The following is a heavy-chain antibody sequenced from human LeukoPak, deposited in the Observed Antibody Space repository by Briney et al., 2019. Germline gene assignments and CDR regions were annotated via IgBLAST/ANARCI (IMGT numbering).Heavy chain of an antibody. D-gene: IGHD6-13*01. CDR3: ARDEGRSSWYLFYYYYMDV. CDR2: INPNSGGT. Sequence: ASVKVSCKASGYTLTGYYMHWVRQAPGQGLEWMGWINPNSGGTNYAQKFQGRVTMTRDMSISTAYLELSRLRSDDTAVYYCARDEGRSSWYLFYYYYMDVWGKGTTVTVSS. V-gene: IGHV1-2*02. CDR1: GYTLTGYY. J-gene: IGHJ6*03.